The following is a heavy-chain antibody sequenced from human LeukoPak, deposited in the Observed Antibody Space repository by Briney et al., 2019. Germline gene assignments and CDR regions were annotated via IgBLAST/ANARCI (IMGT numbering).Heavy chain of an antibody. CDR3: TRDGPRSSGYPDT. CDR1: GGSISSGGHF. D-gene: IGHD3-22*01. V-gene: IGHV4-31*03. CDR2: IYYSGST. J-gene: IGHJ5*02. Sequence: MPSETLSLTCTVSGGSISSGGHFWSWIRQHPGKGLEWIGYIYYSGSTYYNPSLKSRVTISVDTSKNQFSLRLNSVTAADTAVYYCTRDGPRSSGYPDTWGQGTLVTVSS.